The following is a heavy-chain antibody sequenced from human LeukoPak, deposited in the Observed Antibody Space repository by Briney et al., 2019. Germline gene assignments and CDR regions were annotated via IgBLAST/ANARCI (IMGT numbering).Heavy chain of an antibody. V-gene: IGHV4-59*01. J-gene: IGHJ5*02. CDR2: VASSGTS. Sequence: PSETLSLTCTVSGDSPNTYYWTWIRQTPGKELEWIGFVASSGTSNYNPSLKSRVSISIDTSKNQFSLALTSVTPADTAVYYCARAVRGVVTSNWFDPWGQGTLVSVSS. D-gene: IGHD2-21*02. CDR1: GDSPNTYY. CDR3: ARAVRGVVTSNWFDP.